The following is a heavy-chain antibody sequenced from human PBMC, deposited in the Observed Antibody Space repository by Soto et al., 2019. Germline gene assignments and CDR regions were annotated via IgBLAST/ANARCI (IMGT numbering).Heavy chain of an antibody. CDR1: GGSVSIGSYY. CDR2: IYYSGST. V-gene: IGHV4-61*01. CDR3: ARTINVDTAMYDY. D-gene: IGHD5-18*01. Sequence: PSETLSLTCTVSGGSVSIGSYYWSWIRQPPGKGLEWIGYIYYSGSTNYNPSLKSRVTISVDTSKNQFSLKLSSVTAADTAVYYCARTINVDTAMYDYWCQGHMVTVSS. J-gene: IGHJ4*02.